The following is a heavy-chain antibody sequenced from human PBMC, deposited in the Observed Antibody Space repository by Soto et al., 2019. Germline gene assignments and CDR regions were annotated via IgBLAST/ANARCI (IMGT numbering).Heavy chain of an antibody. J-gene: IGHJ6*01. D-gene: IGHD6-6*01. CDR1: GFTFSSYA. CDR3: AKDRAARPSYPYYGMEV. Sequence: SLRLSCAASGFTFSSYAMSWVRQSPVKGLELVSAISGSGGSTYYADSVKGRFTISRDNSKNTLYLQMNSLRAEDTAVYYCAKDRAARPSYPYYGMEVWGQTTTLTLSS. CDR2: ISGSGGST. V-gene: IGHV3-23*01.